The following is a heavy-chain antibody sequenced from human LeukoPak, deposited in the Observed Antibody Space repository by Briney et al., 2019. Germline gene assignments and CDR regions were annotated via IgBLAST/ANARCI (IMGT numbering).Heavy chain of an antibody. CDR1: GYIFTTYN. CDR3: ARSYNVYFDY. CDR2: ISTSTGDT. J-gene: IGHJ4*02. D-gene: IGHD1-1*01. Sequence: ASVKVSCKPSGYIFTTYNLHWVRQAPGQGLEWMGWISTSTGDTDYARNLRGRVTMSTDASTGTAYMELRRLRSDDTAVYYCARSYNVYFDYWGQGTLLTV. V-gene: IGHV1-18*04.